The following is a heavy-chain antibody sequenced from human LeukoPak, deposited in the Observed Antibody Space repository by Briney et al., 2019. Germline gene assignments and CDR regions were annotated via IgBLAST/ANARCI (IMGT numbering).Heavy chain of an antibody. Sequence: QSGGSLRLSCAASGFTFSSYAMSWVRQAPGKGLEWVSAISGSGGSTYYADSVKGRFTISRDNSKNMVYLQLNSLRAEDTAIFYCVQIPGGGYWGQGTLVTVSS. CDR1: GFTFSSYA. V-gene: IGHV3-23*01. CDR3: VQIPGGGY. CDR2: ISGSGGST. D-gene: IGHD5-24*01. J-gene: IGHJ4*02.